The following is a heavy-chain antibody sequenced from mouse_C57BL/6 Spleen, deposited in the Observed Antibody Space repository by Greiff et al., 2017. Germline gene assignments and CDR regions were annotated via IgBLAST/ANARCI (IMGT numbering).Heavy chain of an antibody. Sequence: QVQLKESGPELVKPGASVKISCKASGYAFSSSWMNWVKQRPGKGLEWIGRIYPGDGDTNYNGKFKGKATMTADKSSSTAYMQHSSLTSEDSAVYFCAREKFYGSNYAMDYWGQGTSVTVSS. V-gene: IGHV1-82*01. CDR2: IYPGDGDT. CDR3: AREKFYGSNYAMDY. D-gene: IGHD1-1*01. CDR1: GYAFSSSW. J-gene: IGHJ4*01.